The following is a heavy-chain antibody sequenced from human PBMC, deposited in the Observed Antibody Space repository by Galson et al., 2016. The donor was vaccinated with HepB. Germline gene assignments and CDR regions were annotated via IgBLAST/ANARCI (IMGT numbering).Heavy chain of an antibody. CDR2: INPSGGSA. Sequence: SVKVSCKASGYAFTSYHMHWVRRAPGQGLEWMGIINPSGGSATYAQKFQGRVTMTRDTSTSTVYMELSSLRSEDTAVYYCAAYGASIAATGTGDWYGMDVWGQGTTVTVSS. CDR1: GYAFTSYH. V-gene: IGHV1-46*01. CDR3: AAYGASIAATGTGDWYGMDV. J-gene: IGHJ6*02. D-gene: IGHD6-13*01.